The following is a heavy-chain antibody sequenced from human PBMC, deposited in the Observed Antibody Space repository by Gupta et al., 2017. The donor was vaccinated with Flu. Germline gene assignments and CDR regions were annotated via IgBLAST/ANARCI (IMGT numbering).Heavy chain of an antibody. J-gene: IGHJ6*02. CDR2: IDPGHPST. CDR3: ASFFDDRVPASESYFHYGMDV. Sequence: EVRLVQSGAEVKKPGESLRISCEASGYSFTSHWISWVRQVPGRGLEWMGRIDPGHPSTTYSPSFQGHVTISADRFAKTAYIQWSSVRASDTAIYYCASFFDDRVPASESYFHYGMDVWGQGTPVTVSS. CDR1: GYSFTSHW. D-gene: IGHD1-1*01. V-gene: IGHV5-10-1*01.